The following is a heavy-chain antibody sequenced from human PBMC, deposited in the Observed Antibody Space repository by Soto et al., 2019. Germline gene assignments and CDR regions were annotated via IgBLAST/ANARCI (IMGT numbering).Heavy chain of an antibody. V-gene: IGHV3-21*01. CDR2: ISSTSSYI. CDR3: ARARDCSGGSCYCDF. Sequence: EVQLVESGGGLVKPGGSLRLSCAASGFTFRTYSMNWVRQAPGKGLEWVSSISSTSSYIYYADSMKGRLTISRDNAKNSLYLQMNSLRAEDTAVYYCARARDCSGGSCYCDFWGQGTLVTVSS. J-gene: IGHJ4*02. CDR1: GFTFRTYS. D-gene: IGHD2-15*01.